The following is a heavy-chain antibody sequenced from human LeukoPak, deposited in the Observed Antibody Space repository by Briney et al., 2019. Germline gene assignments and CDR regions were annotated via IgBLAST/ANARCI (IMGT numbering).Heavy chain of an antibody. CDR1: GFTFSSYS. Sequence: GGSLRLSCAASGFTFSSYSMNWVRQAPGKGLEWVSFISSSSSYIYYADSVKGRSTISRDNAKNSLYLQMNSLRAEDTAVYYCASLGRYGSGSYRSFNYWGQGTLVTVSS. V-gene: IGHV3-21*01. CDR2: ISSSSSYI. CDR3: ASLGRYGSGSYRSFNY. J-gene: IGHJ4*02. D-gene: IGHD3-10*01.